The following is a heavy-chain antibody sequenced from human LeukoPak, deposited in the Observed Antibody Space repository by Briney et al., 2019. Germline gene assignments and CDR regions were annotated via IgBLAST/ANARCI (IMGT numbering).Heavy chain of an antibody. CDR2: LFHSGTR. D-gene: IGHD6-13*01. J-gene: IGHJ4*02. Sequence: PSETLSLTCTVSGGSITSYYWSWIRQPPGKGLEWIGYLFHSGTRRYNPSLKSRVTISADTTKNQIFLILNSTTAADTAVYYCARRRGWKQQLVYFDYWGQGTLATVSS. CDR1: GGSITSYY. V-gene: IGHV4-59*08. CDR3: ARRRGWKQQLVYFDY.